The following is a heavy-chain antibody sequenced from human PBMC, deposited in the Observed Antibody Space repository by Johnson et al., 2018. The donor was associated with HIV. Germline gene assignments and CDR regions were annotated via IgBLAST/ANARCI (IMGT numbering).Heavy chain of an antibody. V-gene: IGHV3-30*04. Sequence: QVQLVESGGGVVQPGRSLIISCAVSQFTFSHYTMHWVRLAPGKGLQWVAVISYNSGKKYYADSVRGRFTISRDISKNTVYLQMDSLRPDDTAVYYCARVAVLWFRDTNAFDIWGQGTMVTVSS. CDR1: QFTFSHYT. J-gene: IGHJ3*02. CDR3: ARVAVLWFRDTNAFDI. D-gene: IGHD3-10*01. CDR2: ISYNSGKK.